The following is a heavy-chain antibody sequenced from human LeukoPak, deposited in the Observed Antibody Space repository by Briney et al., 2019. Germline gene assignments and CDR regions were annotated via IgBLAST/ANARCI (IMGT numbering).Heavy chain of an antibody. V-gene: IGHV3-21*01. D-gene: IGHD2-21*02. CDR2: ISSSSSYM. CDR1: GFTFSSYS. Sequence: TGGSLRLSCAASGFTFSSYSMNWVRQAPGKGLEWVSSISSSSSYMYYADSVKGRFTISRDNAKNSLYLQMNSLRAEDTAVYYCARGRYCGGDCYPNSPFDYWGQGTLVTVSS. J-gene: IGHJ4*02. CDR3: ARGRYCGGDCYPNSPFDY.